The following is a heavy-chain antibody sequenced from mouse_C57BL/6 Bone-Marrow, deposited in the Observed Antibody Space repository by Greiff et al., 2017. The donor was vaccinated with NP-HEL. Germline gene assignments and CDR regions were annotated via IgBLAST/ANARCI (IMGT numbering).Heavy chain of an antibody. CDR3: AREGLITTVVARGAYAMDY. V-gene: IGHV1-81*01. Sequence: QVQLKESGAELARPGASVKLSCKASGYTFTSYGISWVKQRTGQGLEWIGEIYPRSGNTYYNEKFKGKATLTADKSSSTAYMELRSLTSEDSAVYFCAREGLITTVVARGAYAMDYWGQGTSVTVSS. D-gene: IGHD1-1*01. CDR2: IYPRSGNT. J-gene: IGHJ4*01. CDR1: GYTFTSYG.